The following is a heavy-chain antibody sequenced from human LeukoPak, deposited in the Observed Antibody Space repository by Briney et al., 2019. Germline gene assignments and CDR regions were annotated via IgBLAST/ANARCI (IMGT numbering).Heavy chain of an antibody. CDR3: ARGGRYYDSSGYLKSGLDY. J-gene: IGHJ4*02. V-gene: IGHV4-34*01. Sequence: SETLSLTCAVYGGSFGGYFWRWIRQPPGKGLEWMGEINHSGSTNYNPSLKSRVTISVDTSKNQFSLKLSSVTAADTAVYYCARGGRYYDSSGYLKSGLDYWGQGTLATVSS. D-gene: IGHD3-22*01. CDR2: INHSGST. CDR1: GGSFGGYF.